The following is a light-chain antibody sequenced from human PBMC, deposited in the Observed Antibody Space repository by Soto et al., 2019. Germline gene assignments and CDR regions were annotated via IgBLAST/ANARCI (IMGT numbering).Light chain of an antibody. CDR2: SNN. J-gene: IGLJ2*01. V-gene: IGLV1-44*01. CDR3: AAWDDGLNGVV. CDR1: SSTIGSNT. Sequence: QSVLTRPPSASGTPGQRVTISCSGSSSTIGSNTVNWYQQLPGTAPKLLIYSNNQRPSGVPDRFSGSKSGTSASLAISGLQSEDEADYYSAAWDDGLNGVVFGGGTEVTV.